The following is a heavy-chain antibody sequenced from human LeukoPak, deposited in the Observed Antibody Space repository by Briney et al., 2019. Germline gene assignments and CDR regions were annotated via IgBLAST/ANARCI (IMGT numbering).Heavy chain of an antibody. CDR1: GYTFTSYG. D-gene: IGHD2-15*01. CDR3: ARNRFIFSSGGNRNWFDP. CDR2: ISAYNGNT. V-gene: IGHV1-18*01. Sequence: ASVKVSCKASGYTFTSYGISWVRQAPGQGLEWMGWISAYNGNTNYAQKLQGRVTMTTDTSTSTAYMELSSLRSEDTAVYYCARNRFIFSSGGNRNWFDPWGQGTLVTVSS. J-gene: IGHJ5*02.